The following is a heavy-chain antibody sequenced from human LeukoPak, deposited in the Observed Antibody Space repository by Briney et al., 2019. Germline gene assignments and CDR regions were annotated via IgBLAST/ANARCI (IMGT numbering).Heavy chain of an antibody. CDR2: ISWNSGSI. D-gene: IGHD6-6*01. Sequence: QAGGSLRLSCAASGFTFDDYAMHWVRQAPGKGLEWVSGISWNSGSIGYADSVKGRFTISRGNAKNSLYLQMNSLRAEDTALYYCAKSVEGPRAARDYYYGMDVWGQGTTVTVSS. V-gene: IGHV3-9*01. J-gene: IGHJ6*02. CDR3: AKSVEGPRAARDYYYGMDV. CDR1: GFTFDDYA.